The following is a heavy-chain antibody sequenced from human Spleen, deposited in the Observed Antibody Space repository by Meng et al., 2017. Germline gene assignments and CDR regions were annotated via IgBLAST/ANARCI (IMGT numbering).Heavy chain of an antibody. Sequence: QGALQESGPGLVQPSETLSLTGTVTGAYSSSYSWRWSRQPPGKGLEWIGYINYSESTYYNPSLKSPVTISVDTSKIQFSLKLSSVTAADTAVYYCARDKSRGHTYAFDYWGQGTLVTVSS. CDR3: ARDKSRGHTYAFDY. CDR2: INYSEST. V-gene: IGHV4-59*01. J-gene: IGHJ4*02. CDR1: GAYSSSYS. D-gene: IGHD5-18*01.